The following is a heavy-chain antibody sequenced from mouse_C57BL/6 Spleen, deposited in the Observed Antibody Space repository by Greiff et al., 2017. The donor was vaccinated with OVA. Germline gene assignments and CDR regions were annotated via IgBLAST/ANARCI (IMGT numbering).Heavy chain of an antibody. V-gene: IGHV1-26*01. D-gene: IGHD2-5*01. Sequence: VQLQQSGPELVKPGASVKISCKASGYTFTDYYMNWVKQSHGKSLEWIGDINPNNGGTSYNQKFKGKATLTVDKSSSTAYMELRSLTSEDSAVYYCARSVYYSNYYAMDYWGQGTSVTVSS. CDR2: INPNNGGT. CDR1: GYTFTDYY. CDR3: ARSVYYSNYYAMDY. J-gene: IGHJ4*01.